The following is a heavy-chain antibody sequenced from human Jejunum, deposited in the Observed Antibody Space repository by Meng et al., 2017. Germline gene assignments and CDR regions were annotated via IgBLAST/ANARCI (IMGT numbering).Heavy chain of an antibody. D-gene: IGHD2-2*01. CDR1: GDSISSGEYF. J-gene: IGHJ4*02. CDR2: MDYRGST. V-gene: IGHV4-30-4*01. Sequence: QVVLQRAGPRLINPSQTLSPTCTVSGDSISSGEYFWSWIRQPPGMGLEWIGYMDYRGSTFYNPSLKSRVTISVDTFKNQFSLKLSSVTAADTAVYFCARGELLWDYWGQGTLVTVSS. CDR3: ARGELLWDY.